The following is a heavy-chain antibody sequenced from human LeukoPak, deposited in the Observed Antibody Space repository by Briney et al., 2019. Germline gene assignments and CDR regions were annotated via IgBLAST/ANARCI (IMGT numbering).Heavy chain of an antibody. Sequence: PSETLSLTCTVSGGSISSYYWSWIRQPPGKGLEWIGYIYYSGSTNYNPSLKSRVTISVDTSKNQFSLMLTSVTAADTAVYYCAISSYYRVWFDPWGQGTLVTVSS. D-gene: IGHD6-6*01. CDR3: AISSYYRVWFDP. CDR1: GGSISSYY. J-gene: IGHJ5*02. CDR2: IYYSGST. V-gene: IGHV4-59*12.